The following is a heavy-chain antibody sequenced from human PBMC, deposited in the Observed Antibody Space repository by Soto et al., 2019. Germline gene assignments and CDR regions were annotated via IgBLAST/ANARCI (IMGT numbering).Heavy chain of an antibody. D-gene: IGHD3-16*02. CDR1: GGTFSSYA. J-gene: IGHJ4*02. V-gene: IGHV1-69*06. CDR3: ARGGLYRHYVPGNY. Sequence: QVQLVQSGAEVKKPGSSVKVSCKASGGTFSSYAISWVRQAPGQGLEWMGGIIPNFGTANYAQKFQGRVTITADKSTSRGYVELSSLRSEDTAVYYCARGGLYRHYVPGNYWGQGTMVTVSS. CDR2: IIPNFGTA.